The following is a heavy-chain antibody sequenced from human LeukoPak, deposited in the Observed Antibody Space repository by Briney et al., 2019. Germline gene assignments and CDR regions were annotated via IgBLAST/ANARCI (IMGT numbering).Heavy chain of an antibody. D-gene: IGHD5-24*01. Sequence: GGSLRLSCAASGFAFSSYAMSWVRQAPGKGLEWVSTISSSGGSTYYADSVKGRFTVSRDKSKNTVFLQMNSLRAEDTAVYYCAKDLGRDGYEIFDYWGQGTLVTVSS. CDR2: ISSSGGST. CDR1: GFAFSSYA. J-gene: IGHJ4*02. V-gene: IGHV3-23*01. CDR3: AKDLGRDGYEIFDY.